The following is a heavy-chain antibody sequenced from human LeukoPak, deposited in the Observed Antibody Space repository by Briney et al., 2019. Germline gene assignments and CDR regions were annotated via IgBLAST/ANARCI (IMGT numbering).Heavy chain of an antibody. CDR2: ISSSSSYI. CDR3: ARGSGLY. J-gene: IGHJ4*02. V-gene: IGHV3-21*01. D-gene: IGHD2-15*01. CDR1: GFTFSGYS. Sequence: GGSLRLSCAASGFTFSGYSMNWVRQAPGKGLEWVSSISSSSSYIYYADSMKGRFTISRDNVKNSLFLQMNSLRAEDTAVYYCARGSGLYWGQGTLVTVSS.